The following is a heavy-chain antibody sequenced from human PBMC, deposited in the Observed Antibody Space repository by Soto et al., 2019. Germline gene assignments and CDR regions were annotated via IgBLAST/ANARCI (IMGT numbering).Heavy chain of an antibody. V-gene: IGHV1-69*01. D-gene: IGHD3-10*02. CDR1: VGTFRSYA. CDR2: IIPIFSTA. Sequence: VQVSCKAPVGTFRSYAISGVRQAPGQGLEWRGGIIPIFSTANYAQKFQGRVTITADESTSTAYMELSSLRSEDTAVYYCARGYGPGVIDPFGQGTLLTVCS. J-gene: IGHJ5*02. CDR3: ARGYGPGVIDP.